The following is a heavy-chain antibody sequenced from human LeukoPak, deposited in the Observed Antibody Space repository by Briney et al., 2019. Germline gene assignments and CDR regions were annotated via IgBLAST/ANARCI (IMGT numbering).Heavy chain of an antibody. CDR1: GGSISSGDYY. Sequence: SETLSLTCTVSGGSISSGDYYWSWIRQPPGKGLEWIGYICYSGSTYYNPSLKSRVTISVDTSKNQFSLKLSSVTAADTAVYYCATWSSSWPNDAFDIWGQGTMVTVSS. CDR3: ATWSSSWPNDAFDI. D-gene: IGHD6-13*01. J-gene: IGHJ3*02. V-gene: IGHV4-30-4*01. CDR2: ICYSGST.